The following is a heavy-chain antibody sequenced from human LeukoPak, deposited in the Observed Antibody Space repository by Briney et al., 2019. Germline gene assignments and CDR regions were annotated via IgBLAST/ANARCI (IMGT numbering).Heavy chain of an antibody. CDR1: GFTFSSYA. V-gene: IGHV3-23*01. D-gene: IGHD5-18*01. CDR2: ISGSGGST. J-gene: IGHJ4*02. CDR3: AKDQGVGYSYGYDY. Sequence: PGGSLRLSCAASGFTFSSYAMNWVRQAPGKGLKWVSAISGSGGSTYYADSVKGRFTISRDNSKNTLYLQMNSLRAEDTAVYYCAKDQGVGYSYGYDYWGQGTLVTVSS.